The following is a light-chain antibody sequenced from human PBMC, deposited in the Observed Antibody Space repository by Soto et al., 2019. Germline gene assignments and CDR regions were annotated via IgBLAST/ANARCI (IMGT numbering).Light chain of an antibody. CDR3: QQTYSTPRT. Sequence: DIQMTQSPSSLSASVGDTVTFTCRASQSISEYLNWYQQKPGKAPRLLIYAASNLDNGVPSRFSGSGSGTTFTLTIRSLQPEDFAIYYCQQTYSTPRTFGQGTKVDIK. V-gene: IGKV1-39*01. J-gene: IGKJ1*01. CDR1: QSISEY. CDR2: AAS.